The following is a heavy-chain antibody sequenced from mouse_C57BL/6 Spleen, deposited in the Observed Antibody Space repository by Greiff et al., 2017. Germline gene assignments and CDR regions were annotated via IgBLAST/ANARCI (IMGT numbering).Heavy chain of an antibody. Sequence: QVQLQQPGAELVKPGASVKMSCKASGYTFTSYWITWVKQRPGQGLEWIGDIYPGSGSTNYNEKFKSKSTLTVDKSSSTAYMQLSSLTSEDSAVYYCAGGYPDYWGQGTSLTVSS. D-gene: IGHD2-2*01. CDR2: IYPGSGST. CDR1: GYTFTSYW. V-gene: IGHV1-55*01. J-gene: IGHJ2*02. CDR3: AGGYPDY.